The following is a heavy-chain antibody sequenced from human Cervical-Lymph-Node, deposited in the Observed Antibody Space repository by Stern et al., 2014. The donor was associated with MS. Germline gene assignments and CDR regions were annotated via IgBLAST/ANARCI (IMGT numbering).Heavy chain of an antibody. CDR3: TTGAYHDGVDV. CDR2: IKTKKDGETA. CDR1: GFNFFNGW. J-gene: IGHJ6*02. V-gene: IGHV3-15*01. Sequence: EVQLEESGGGLVKPGGSLTLSCVASGFNFFNGWMNWVRQAPGKGLEWVGRIKTKKDGETADYTAPVTGRFSISRDDSKNTLYLQMRSLKIEDTGVYYCTTGAYHDGVDVWGQGTTVTVSS.